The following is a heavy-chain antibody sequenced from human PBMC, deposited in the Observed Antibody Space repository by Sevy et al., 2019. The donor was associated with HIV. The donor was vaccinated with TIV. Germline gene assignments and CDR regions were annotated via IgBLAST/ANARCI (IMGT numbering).Heavy chain of an antibody. Sequence: GGSLRLSCTASGFIFSDYYMSWIRQAPGKGLEWISYISGSDNTIYYADSVKGRFTISRDNAKNSLYLQMNSLRVDDTAVYYCARDHVKDGDLGDYYYFAMDVWGQGTMVTVSS. CDR2: ISGSDNTI. CDR3: ARDHVKDGDLGDYYYFAMDV. V-gene: IGHV3-11*01. CDR1: GFIFSDYY. J-gene: IGHJ6*02. D-gene: IGHD4-17*01.